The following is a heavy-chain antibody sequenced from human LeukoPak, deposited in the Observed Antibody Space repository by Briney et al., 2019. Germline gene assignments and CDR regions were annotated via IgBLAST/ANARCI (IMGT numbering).Heavy chain of an antibody. CDR1: GFAFSNYA. Sequence: GGSLRLSCAASGFAFSNYATHWVRQAPGKGLEYVAGINSNGGSTFYADSVKGRFTMSGDNSKNTLYLQMSSLRAEDTAVYYCVKGTSTKYYYYGMDVWGQGTTVTVSS. J-gene: IGHJ6*02. CDR2: INSNGGST. V-gene: IGHV3-64D*06. D-gene: IGHD2-2*01. CDR3: VKGTSTKYYYYGMDV.